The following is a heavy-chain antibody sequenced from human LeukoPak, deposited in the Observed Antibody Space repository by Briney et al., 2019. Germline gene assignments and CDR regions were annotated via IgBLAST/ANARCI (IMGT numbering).Heavy chain of an antibody. V-gene: IGHV1-2*02. D-gene: IGHD6-19*01. CDR2: IYPNSGDT. CDR1: GYSFSGYY. J-gene: IGHJ5*02. Sequence: ASVKVSCKASGYSFSGYYMYWVRQAAGQGLEWMGWIYPNSGDTKYAQKFRGRVTMTRDRSISTASMELIRLTSDDTAVYYCARGAFQSSAWSTWGLGTLVTVSS. CDR3: ARGAFQSSAWST.